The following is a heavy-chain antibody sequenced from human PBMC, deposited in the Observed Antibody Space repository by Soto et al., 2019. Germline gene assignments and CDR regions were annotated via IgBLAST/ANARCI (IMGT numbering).Heavy chain of an antibody. J-gene: IGHJ4*02. Sequence: GASVKVSCKASGYTFTSFAMHWMRQAPGQGLEWMGLINPSGGSTTYAQKFQGRVTMTRDTSTSTVYMDLSSLRSEDSAVYYCPRSPYSSGYYYAIDYWGQGTQVTVSP. CDR1: GYTFTSFA. CDR3: PRSPYSSGYYYAIDY. D-gene: IGHD3-22*01. V-gene: IGHV1-46*01. CDR2: INPSGGST.